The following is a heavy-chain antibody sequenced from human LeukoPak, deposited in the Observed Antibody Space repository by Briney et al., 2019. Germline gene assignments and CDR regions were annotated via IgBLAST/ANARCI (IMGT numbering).Heavy chain of an antibody. CDR2: ISGSGGST. CDR1: GFTFSSYA. J-gene: IGHJ4*02. D-gene: IGHD2-15*01. V-gene: IGHV3-23*01. Sequence: GGSLRLSCAASGFTFSSYAMSWVRQAPGKGLEWVSAISGSGGSTYSADSVKGRFTISRDNSKNTLYLQMNSLRAEDTAVYYCAKWGCSGGSCYPFDYWGQGTLVTVSS. CDR3: AKWGCSGGSCYPFDY.